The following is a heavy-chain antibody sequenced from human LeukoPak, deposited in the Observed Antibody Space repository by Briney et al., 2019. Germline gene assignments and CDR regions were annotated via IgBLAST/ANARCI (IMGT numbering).Heavy chain of an antibody. D-gene: IGHD3-22*01. CDR2: IGGRNGYI. V-gene: IGHV3-21*01. CDR3: ARTAIGYSDSSGYYFDY. Sequence: GGSLRLSCAASGFTFSSYSMNWVRQAPGKGLEWVSSIGGRNGYIYYANSVKGRFTISRDNAKNSLYLQMNGLRAEDTAVYYCARTAIGYSDSSGYYFDYWGQGTLSPSPQ. CDR1: GFTFSSYS. J-gene: IGHJ4*02.